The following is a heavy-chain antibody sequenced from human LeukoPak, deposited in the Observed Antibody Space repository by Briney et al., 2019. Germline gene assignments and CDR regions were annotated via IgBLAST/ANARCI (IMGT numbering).Heavy chain of an antibody. CDR2: INHSGST. D-gene: IGHD1-26*01. CDR3: ARDPAIVGATHWFDP. V-gene: IGHV4-34*01. Sequence: PSETLSLTCAVYGGSFSGYYWSWIRQPPGKGLEWIGEINHSGSTNYNPSLKSRATISVDTSKNQFSLKLSSVTAADTAVYYCARDPAIVGATHWFDPWGQGTLVTVSS. J-gene: IGHJ5*02. CDR1: GGSFSGYY.